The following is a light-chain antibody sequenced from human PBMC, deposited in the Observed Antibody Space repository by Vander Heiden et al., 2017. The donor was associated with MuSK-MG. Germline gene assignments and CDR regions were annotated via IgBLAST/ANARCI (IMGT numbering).Light chain of an antibody. CDR1: QCTRSY. CDR2: AAS. CDR3: QQSYSTPLT. V-gene: IGKV1-39*01. Sequence: DIQMTPSPSSLSASVAGRITITCRARQCTRSYLNWYQQKPGQAPKLLIYAASSLQSGVPSRFSGSGSGTDFTLTISSLQPEDFATYYCQQSYSTPLTFGGGTKVEIK. J-gene: IGKJ4*01.